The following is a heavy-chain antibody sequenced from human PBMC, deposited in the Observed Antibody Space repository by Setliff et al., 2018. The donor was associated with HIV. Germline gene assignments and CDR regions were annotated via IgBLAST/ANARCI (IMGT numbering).Heavy chain of an antibody. CDR3: GRQVPVPGVAVTPIDY. V-gene: IGHV4-59*08. CDR2: IYYSGTT. Sequence: SETLSLTCTVSGGSISSYYWSWIRQPPGEGLEWIGGIYYSGTTYYAPSLETRLTISVDTSTNQFSLKLTSVTAADTAVYYCGRQVPVPGVAVTPIDYWGQGTLVTVSS. CDR1: GGSISSYY. J-gene: IGHJ4*02. D-gene: IGHD3-22*01.